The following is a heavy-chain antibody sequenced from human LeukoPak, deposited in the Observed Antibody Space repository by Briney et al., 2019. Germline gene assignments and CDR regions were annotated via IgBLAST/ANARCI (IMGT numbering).Heavy chain of an antibody. D-gene: IGHD2-2*01. J-gene: IGHJ6*03. CDR2: ISYRGST. Sequence: PSETLSLTCTVSGGSITSHYWSWIRQPPGKGLEWIGYISYRGSTNYSPSLKSRVTIAVDTSKNQFSLKLSSVTAADTAVYYCARRQYQLPYMDVWGKGTTVTVSS. CDR3: ARRQYQLPYMDV. V-gene: IGHV4-59*11. CDR1: GGSITSHY.